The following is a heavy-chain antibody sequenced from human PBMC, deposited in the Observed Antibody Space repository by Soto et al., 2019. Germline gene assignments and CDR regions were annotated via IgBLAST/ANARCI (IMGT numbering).Heavy chain of an antibody. CDR1: GYTFTTYG. D-gene: IGHD1-1*01. Sequence: ASVKVSCKASGYTFTTYGISWVRQAPGQGLEWMGWISPYNGTTKYAEKFQGEMTMTTDTATSTAYMDLRSLRSDDTAVYYCARDGERDTGLNFYYYLHGMDAWGQGT. CDR2: ISPYNGTT. V-gene: IGHV1-18*04. J-gene: IGHJ6*02. CDR3: ARDGERDTGLNFYYYLHGMDA.